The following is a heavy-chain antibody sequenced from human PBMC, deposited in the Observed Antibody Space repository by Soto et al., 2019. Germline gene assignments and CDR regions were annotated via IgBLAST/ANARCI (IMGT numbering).Heavy chain of an antibody. V-gene: IGHV3-7*01. CDR2: IKEDGSEK. CDR1: GFSFSDSW. Sequence: PGGSLRLSCAASGFSFSDSWMDWVRQAPGKGPEWVANIKEDGSEKNYVDSVKGRFTISRDNAKNSLYLQMNSLRAEDTAVYYCARRYTERGWSFDYWGQGTLVTVSS. D-gene: IGHD2-2*02. CDR3: ARRYTERGWSFDY. J-gene: IGHJ4*02.